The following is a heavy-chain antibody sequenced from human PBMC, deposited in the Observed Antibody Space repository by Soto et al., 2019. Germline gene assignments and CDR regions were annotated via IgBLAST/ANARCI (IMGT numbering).Heavy chain of an antibody. D-gene: IGHD3-16*02. CDR1: GYTFTSYY. V-gene: IGHV1-8*02. Sequence: GASVKVSCKASGYTFTSYYMHWVQQAAGQGLEWMGWINPNTGYTDYAQKFQDRVTMTGNTSITAAYMELSGLRSEDTAVYYCVRGRVMITFGVVIVIDYWGQGSPVTVSS. CDR2: INPNTGYT. J-gene: IGHJ4*02. CDR3: VRGRVMITFGVVIVIDY.